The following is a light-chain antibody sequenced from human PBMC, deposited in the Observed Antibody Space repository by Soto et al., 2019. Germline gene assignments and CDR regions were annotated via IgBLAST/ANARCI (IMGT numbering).Light chain of an antibody. V-gene: IGLV6-57*04. CDR2: EDN. J-gene: IGLJ3*02. CDR1: SXSIASNY. Sequence: NFMLTQPHSVSESPGKTVTISCTRSSXSIASNYVQWFQQRPGSAPTTVIYEDNQRPSGVPNRFSGSIDSSSNSASLTISGLKTEDEADYYCQSYDSSSRVFGGGTQLTVL. CDR3: QSYDSSSRV.